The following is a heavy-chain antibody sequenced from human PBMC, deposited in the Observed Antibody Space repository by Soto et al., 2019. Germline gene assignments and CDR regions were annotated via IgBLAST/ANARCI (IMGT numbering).Heavy chain of an antibody. V-gene: IGHV3-23*01. CDR1: GFTFSSYA. J-gene: IGHJ5*02. D-gene: IGHD6-19*01. CDR3: AKEPYSSGWGYNWFDP. CDR2: ISGSGGST. Sequence: EVQLLESGGGLVQPGGSLRLSCAASGFTFSSYAMSWVRQAPGKGLEWVSAISGSGGSTYYADSVKGRFTISRDNSTNTLYLQMNSLRAEDTAVYYCAKEPYSSGWGYNWFDPWGQGTLVTVSS.